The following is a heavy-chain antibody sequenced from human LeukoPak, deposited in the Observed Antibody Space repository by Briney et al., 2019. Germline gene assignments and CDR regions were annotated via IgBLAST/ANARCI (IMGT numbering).Heavy chain of an antibody. V-gene: IGHV1-2*02. D-gene: IGHD6-6*01. CDR2: INPNSGGT. Sequence: ASVKVSCKASGYTFTGYYMHWVRQAPGQGLEWMGWINPNSGGTNYAQKFQGRVAMTRDTSISTAYMELSRLRSDDTAVYYCARVPHSSIAAGVSNFDYWGQGTLVTVSS. J-gene: IGHJ4*02. CDR3: ARVPHSSIAAGVSNFDY. CDR1: GYTFTGYY.